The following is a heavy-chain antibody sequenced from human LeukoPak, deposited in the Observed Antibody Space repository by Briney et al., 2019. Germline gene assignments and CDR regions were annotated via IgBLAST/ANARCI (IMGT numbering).Heavy chain of an antibody. CDR1: GFTFNSYG. CDR3: AKTRSRNMLTFGGVENWFDP. CDR2: VSYDGSKK. J-gene: IGHJ5*02. D-gene: IGHD3-16*01. Sequence: GGSLRLSCGASGFTFNSYGMHWVRQAPGKGLEWVAVVSYDGSKKYYADSVKGRFTISRDNSKNTLYLQMNSLRADDTAVYYCAKTRSRNMLTFGGVENWFDPWGQGTLVTVSS. V-gene: IGHV3-30*18.